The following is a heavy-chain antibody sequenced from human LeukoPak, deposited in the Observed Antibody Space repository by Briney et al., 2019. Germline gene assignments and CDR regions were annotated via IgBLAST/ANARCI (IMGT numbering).Heavy chain of an antibody. CDR3: ARGAVAGTSDWFDP. D-gene: IGHD6-19*01. V-gene: IGHV3-7*01. CDR2: MKGDGSEI. Sequence: GGSLRLSCVASGFTFKIYWMMWARQAPGKGLEWVANMKGDGSEIHYADSVKGRFTISRDNAKNTLYLQMNSLRAEDTALYYCARGAVAGTSDWFDPWGQGTLVTVSS. J-gene: IGHJ5*02. CDR1: GFTFKIYW.